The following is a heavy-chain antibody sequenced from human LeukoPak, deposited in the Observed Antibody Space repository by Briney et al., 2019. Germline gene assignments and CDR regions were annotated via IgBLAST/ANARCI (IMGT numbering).Heavy chain of an antibody. CDR1: GYSISSGYY. Sequence: MTSETLSLTCTVSGYSISSGYYWGWIRQPPGKGLEWIGSIYHSGSTYYNPSLKSRVTISVDTSKNQFSLKLSSVTAADTAVCYCASFRRGDAAFFDYWGQGTLVTVSS. CDR3: ASFRRGDAAFFDY. V-gene: IGHV4-38-2*02. CDR2: IYHSGST. D-gene: IGHD2-21*02. J-gene: IGHJ4*02.